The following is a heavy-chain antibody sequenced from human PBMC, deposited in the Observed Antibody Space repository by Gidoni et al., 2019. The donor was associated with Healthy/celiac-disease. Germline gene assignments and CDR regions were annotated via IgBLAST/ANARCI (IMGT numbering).Heavy chain of an antibody. Sequence: EVQLVESGGGLVQPGRSLRLSCAASGFTFDDYAMHWVRQAPGQGLEWVSGISWNSGSIGYADSVKGRFTISRDNAKNALYLQMNSLRAEDTALYYCAKDLSSSIAARPWGGYGMDVWGQGTTVTVSS. CDR2: ISWNSGSI. V-gene: IGHV3-9*01. CDR1: GFTFDDYA. D-gene: IGHD6-6*01. CDR3: AKDLSSSIAARPWGGYGMDV. J-gene: IGHJ6*02.